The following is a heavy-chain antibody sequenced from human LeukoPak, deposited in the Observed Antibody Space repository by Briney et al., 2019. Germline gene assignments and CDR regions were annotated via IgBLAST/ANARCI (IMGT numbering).Heavy chain of an antibody. D-gene: IGHD5-12*01. CDR3: ATQLYTDYSLWAFDI. V-gene: IGHV3-30*03. CDR1: GFTFSSYD. CDR2: ISYDGSNK. Sequence: GGSLRLSCAASGFTFSSYDMHWVRQAPGKGLEWVAVISYDGSNKYYADPVKGRFTISRDNSKNTLYLQMDTLRAEDTAVYYCATQLYTDYSLWAFDIWGQGTMVTVSS. J-gene: IGHJ3*02.